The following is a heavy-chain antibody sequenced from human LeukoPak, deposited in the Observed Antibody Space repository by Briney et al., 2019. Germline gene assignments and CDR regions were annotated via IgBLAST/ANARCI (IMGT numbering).Heavy chain of an antibody. CDR1: GFTFSNYS. J-gene: IGHJ4*02. CDR2: ISISSSYI. CDR3: ASAMYYYDSSGYYPPFDY. V-gene: IGHV3-21*04. Sequence: PGGSLRLSCAASGFTFSNYSRNWVRQAPGKGLEWVSSISISSSYIYYADSVKGRFTISRDNAKNSLYLQMNTLRGEDTAVYYCASAMYYYDSSGYYPPFDYWDQGTLVTVSS. D-gene: IGHD3-22*01.